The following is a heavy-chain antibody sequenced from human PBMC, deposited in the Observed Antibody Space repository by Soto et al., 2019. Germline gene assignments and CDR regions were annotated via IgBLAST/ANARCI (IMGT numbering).Heavy chain of an antibody. Sequence: PSETLSLTCTVSGGSISSYYWSWIRQPPGKGLEWIGYIYYSGSTNYNPSLKSRVTISVDTSKNQFSLKLSSVTAADTAVYYCARTGVVAATSWFDPWGQGTLVTVSS. D-gene: IGHD2-15*01. CDR2: IYYSGST. J-gene: IGHJ5*02. V-gene: IGHV4-59*01. CDR3: ARTGVVAATSWFDP. CDR1: GGSISSYY.